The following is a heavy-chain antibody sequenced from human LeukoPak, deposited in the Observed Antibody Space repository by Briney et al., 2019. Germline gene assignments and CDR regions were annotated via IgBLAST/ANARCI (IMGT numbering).Heavy chain of an antibody. J-gene: IGHJ4*02. CDR3: VKDSSSGSYFDY. V-gene: IGHV3-64D*06. D-gene: IGHD3-10*01. Sequence: PGGSLRLSCSASGFTFSRHAMHWVRQAPGKGLEYASAISSNGGSTYYADSVKGRFTISRDNSRNTLHLQMSSLRVEDTAVYYCVKDSSSGSYFDYWGQGTLVTVSS. CDR2: ISSNGGST. CDR1: GFTFSRHA.